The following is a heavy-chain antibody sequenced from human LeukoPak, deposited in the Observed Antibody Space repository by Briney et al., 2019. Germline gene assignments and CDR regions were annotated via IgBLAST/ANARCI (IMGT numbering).Heavy chain of an antibody. Sequence: GGSLRLSCAASGFTFSTYWMTWVRRAPGKGLEWVAHTKEDGSMTRSIDSVKGRFTISRDNAKSSLYLQMNSLRDEDTAVYYCVRDIGWFRFDHWGQGTLVTVSS. CDR3: VRDIGWFRFDH. CDR1: GFTFSTYW. CDR2: TKEDGSMT. J-gene: IGHJ4*02. D-gene: IGHD6-19*01. V-gene: IGHV3-7*03.